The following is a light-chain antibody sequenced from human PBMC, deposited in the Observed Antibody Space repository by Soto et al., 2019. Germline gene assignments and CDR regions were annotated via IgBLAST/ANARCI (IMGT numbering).Light chain of an antibody. J-gene: IGKJ4*01. Sequence: EIVLTQSPATLSLSPGERATLSCRASQSVSRYLAWYQQKPGQTPRLLIYDASNRATGIPARFSGSGSGTDFTLTISSLEPVDFAVYYCQQRSDWPSTFGGGTKVQIK. CDR1: QSVSRY. V-gene: IGKV3-11*01. CDR3: QQRSDWPST. CDR2: DAS.